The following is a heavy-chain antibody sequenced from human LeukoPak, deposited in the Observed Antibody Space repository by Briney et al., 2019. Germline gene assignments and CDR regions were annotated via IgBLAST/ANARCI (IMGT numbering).Heavy chain of an antibody. CDR3: AKGMYSSSWYYGFDY. J-gene: IGHJ4*02. D-gene: IGHD6-13*01. Sequence: GGSLRLSCAASGFTFDDYAMHWVRQAPGKGLEWVSGISWNSGSIGYADSVKGRFTISRNNAKNSLYLQMNSLRAEDTALYYCAKGMYSSSWYYGFDYWGQGTLVTVSS. V-gene: IGHV3-9*01. CDR1: GFTFDDYA. CDR2: ISWNSGSI.